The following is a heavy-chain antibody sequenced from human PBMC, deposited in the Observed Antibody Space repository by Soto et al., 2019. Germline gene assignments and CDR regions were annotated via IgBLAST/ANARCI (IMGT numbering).Heavy chain of an antibody. V-gene: IGHV4-34*01. CDR3: ARSHEYSGYDSGFDY. CDR1: GGSFSGYY. J-gene: IGHJ4*02. CDR2: INHSGST. D-gene: IGHD5-12*01. Sequence: PSETLSLTCAVYGGSFSGYYWSWIRQPPGKGLEWIGEINHSGSTNYNPSLKSRVTISVGTSKNQFSLKLSSVTAADTALYYCARSHEYSGYDSGFDYWGQGTLVTVSS.